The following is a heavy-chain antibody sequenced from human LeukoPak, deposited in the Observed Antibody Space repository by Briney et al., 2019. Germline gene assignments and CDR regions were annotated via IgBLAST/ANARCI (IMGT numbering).Heavy chain of an antibody. CDR1: GFTFSSYW. D-gene: IGHD6-13*01. V-gene: IGHV3-74*01. CDR2: INSDGSST. Sequence: PGGSLRLSCAASGFTFSSYWMHWVRQAPGKGLVWVSRINSDGSSTSYADSVKGRFTISRDNAKNTLYLQMNSLRAEDTAVYYCAAHVRRGTAAGWRRGNWFDPWGQGTLVTVSS. J-gene: IGHJ5*02. CDR3: AAHVRRGTAAGWRRGNWFDP.